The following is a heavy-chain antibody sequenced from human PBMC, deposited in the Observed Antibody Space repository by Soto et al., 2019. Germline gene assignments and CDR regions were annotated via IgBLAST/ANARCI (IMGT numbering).Heavy chain of an antibody. D-gene: IGHD3-10*01. CDR3: ARGRAVKIWFGELLDY. CDR1: GFTFSDYY. V-gene: IGHV3-11*01. CDR2: ISSSGSTI. Sequence: GGSLRLSCAASGFTFSDYYMSWIRQAPGKGLEWVSYISSSGSTIYYADSVKGRFTISRDNAKNSLYLQMNSLRAEDTAVYYCARGRAVKIWFGELLDYWGQGTLVTVSS. J-gene: IGHJ4*02.